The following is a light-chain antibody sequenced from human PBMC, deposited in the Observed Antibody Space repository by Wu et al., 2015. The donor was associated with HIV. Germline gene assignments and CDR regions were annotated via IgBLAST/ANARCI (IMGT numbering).Light chain of an antibody. Sequence: DIQMTQSPSSLSASVGDRVTITCRASQSISSYLNWYQQKPGKAPKLLIYAASSLQSGVPSRFSGSGSGTDFTLTISSLQPEDFATYYCQQSYSIPPMYTFGQGTKLDIK. J-gene: IGKJ2*01. CDR1: QSISSY. CDR2: AAS. V-gene: IGKV1-39*01. CDR3: QQSYSIPPMYT.